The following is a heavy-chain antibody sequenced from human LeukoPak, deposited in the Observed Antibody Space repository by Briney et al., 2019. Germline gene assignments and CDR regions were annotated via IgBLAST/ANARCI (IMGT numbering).Heavy chain of an antibody. CDR1: GFTFSSSQ. CDR3: ARSFDY. V-gene: IGHV3-48*03. Sequence: GGSLRLSCAASGFTFSSSQMNWVRQAPGKGLEWVSYISGSGSTIYYADSVKGRFTISRDNAKNSLYLQLNSPRAEDTAVYYCARSFDYWGQGTLVTVSS. CDR2: ISGSGSTI. J-gene: IGHJ4*02.